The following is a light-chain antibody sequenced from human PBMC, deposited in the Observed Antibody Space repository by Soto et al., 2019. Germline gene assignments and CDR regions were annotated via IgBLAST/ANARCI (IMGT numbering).Light chain of an antibody. CDR1: SSNIGAGYD. J-gene: IGLJ1*01. V-gene: IGLV1-40*01. CDR2: GNS. CDR3: QSYDSSLSGLYV. Sequence: QSVLTQPPSVSGAPVQRVTISCTWSSSNIGAGYDVHWYQQLPGTAPKLLIYGNSNRPSGVPDRFSGSKSGTSASLAITGLQAEDEADYYCQSYDSSLSGLYVFGTGTKVTVL.